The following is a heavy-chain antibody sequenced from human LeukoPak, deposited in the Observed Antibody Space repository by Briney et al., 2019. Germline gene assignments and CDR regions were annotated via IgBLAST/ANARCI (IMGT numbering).Heavy chain of an antibody. CDR1: GYTFTGYY. CDR2: INPNSGGT. J-gene: IGHJ4*02. D-gene: IGHD3-22*01. V-gene: IGHV1-2*06. Sequence: ASVTVSCKASGYTFTGYYMHWVRQAPGQGLEWMGRINPNSGGTNYAQKFQGRVTMTRDTSISTAYMELSRLRSDDTAVYYCARDCYDSSGYYSYWGQGTLVTVSS. CDR3: ARDCYDSSGYYSY.